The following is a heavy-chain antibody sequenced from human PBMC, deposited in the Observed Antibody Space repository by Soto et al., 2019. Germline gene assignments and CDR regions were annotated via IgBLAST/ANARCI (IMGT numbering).Heavy chain of an antibody. V-gene: IGHV5-51*01. J-gene: IGHJ6*02. CDR2: IYPGDSDT. Sequence: GESLKISCKGSGYSFTSYWIGWVRQMPGKGLEWMGIIYPGDSDTRYSPSFQGQVTISADKSISTAYLQWSSLKASDTAMYYCARLTQGDSSGWCRTHMDVWGQGTKVTVS. CDR3: ARLTQGDSSGWCRTHMDV. CDR1: GYSFTSYW. D-gene: IGHD6-19*01.